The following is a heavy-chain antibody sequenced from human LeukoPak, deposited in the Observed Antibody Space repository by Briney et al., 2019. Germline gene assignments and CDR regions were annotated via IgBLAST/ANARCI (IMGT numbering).Heavy chain of an antibody. J-gene: IGHJ6*02. Sequence: PGGSLRLSCAASGFTFSSYGMHWVRQAPGKGLEWVAVIWYDGSNKYYADSVKGRFTISRDNSKNTLYLQMNSLRAEDTAVYYCARDPEAHYRSSWKYGMDVWGQGTSVTVSS. D-gene: IGHD6-13*01. CDR1: GFTFSSYG. CDR2: IWYDGSNK. CDR3: ARDPEAHYRSSWKYGMDV. V-gene: IGHV3-33*01.